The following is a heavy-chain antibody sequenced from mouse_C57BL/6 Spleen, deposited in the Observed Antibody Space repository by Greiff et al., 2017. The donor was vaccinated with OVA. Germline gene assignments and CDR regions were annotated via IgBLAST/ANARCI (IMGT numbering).Heavy chain of an antibody. V-gene: IGHV1-18*01. CDR1: GYTFTDYN. CDR2: INPNNGGT. D-gene: IGHD2-1*01. J-gene: IGHJ4*01. CDR3: ARSFRYYGNYDYAMDY. Sequence: VQLQQSGPELVKPGASVKIPCKASGYTFTDYNMDWVKQSHGKSLEWIGDINPNNGGTIYNQKFKGKATLTVDKSSSTAYMEIRSLTSEDTAVYYCARSFRYYGNYDYAMDYWGKGTSVTVSS.